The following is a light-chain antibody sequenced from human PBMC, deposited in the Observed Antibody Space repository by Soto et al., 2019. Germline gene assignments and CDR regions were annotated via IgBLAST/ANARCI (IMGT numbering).Light chain of an antibody. J-gene: IGLJ2*01. Sequence: QSALTQPASVSGSPGQSITISCTGTSSDIGGYDYVSWYQQHPGKVPKLMIFEVSNRPSGVSYRFSGSKSGNTASLTISGLQAEDEADYYCSSYAGSYIVVIGGGTKVTVL. CDR3: SSYAGSYIVV. CDR1: SSDIGGYDY. V-gene: IGLV2-14*01. CDR2: EVS.